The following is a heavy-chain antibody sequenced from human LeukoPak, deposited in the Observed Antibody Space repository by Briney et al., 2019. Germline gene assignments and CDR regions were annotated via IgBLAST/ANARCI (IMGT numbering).Heavy chain of an antibody. J-gene: IGHJ4*02. Sequence: SETLSLTCAVYGGSFSGYYWSWIRQPPGKGLEWIGEINHSGSTNYNPSLKSRVTISVDTSKNQFSLKLSSVTAADTALYYCARLNGNFQNFYDYWGQGTLVTVSS. CDR1: GGSFSGYY. CDR3: ARLNGNFQNFYDY. CDR2: INHSGST. V-gene: IGHV4-34*01. D-gene: IGHD1-7*01.